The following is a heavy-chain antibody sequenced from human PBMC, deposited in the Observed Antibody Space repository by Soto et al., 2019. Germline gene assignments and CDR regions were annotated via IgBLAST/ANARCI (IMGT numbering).Heavy chain of an antibody. D-gene: IGHD3-3*01. Sequence: QVQLQESCPGLVKPSQTLSLTCTVSGGSISSGGYYWSWIRQHPGKGLEWIGYIYYSGSTYYNPSLKSRVTISVDTSKNQFSLKLSSVTAADTAVYYCAKGGKLRFLEWLRDYYYGMDVWGQGTTVTVSS. CDR1: GGSISSGGYY. CDR3: AKGGKLRFLEWLRDYYYGMDV. V-gene: IGHV4-31*03. J-gene: IGHJ6*02. CDR2: IYYSGST.